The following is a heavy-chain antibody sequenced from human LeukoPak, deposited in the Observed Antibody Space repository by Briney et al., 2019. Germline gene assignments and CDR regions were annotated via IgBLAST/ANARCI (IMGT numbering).Heavy chain of an antibody. Sequence: QPGGSLRLSCAASGFTFSNYGMHWVRQAPGRRPEWVAVMSYDGTNIFYSDSVKGRFTISRDNSKNTLFLQMNSLRAEDTAVYYCARDRESSSKGHFDYWGQGTLVTVSS. D-gene: IGHD2-15*01. CDR3: ARDRESSSKGHFDY. CDR1: GFTFSNYG. CDR2: MSYDGTNI. J-gene: IGHJ4*02. V-gene: IGHV3-30*19.